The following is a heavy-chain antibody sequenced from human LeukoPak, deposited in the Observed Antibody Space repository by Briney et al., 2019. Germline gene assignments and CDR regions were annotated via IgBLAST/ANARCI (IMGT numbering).Heavy chain of an antibody. CDR1: GLAFSAYK. V-gene: IGHV3-74*01. J-gene: IGHJ4*02. CDR2: ISTDGYTT. D-gene: IGHD2-15*01. Sequence: GGPRRLSWAASGLAFSAYKMHWVRQAPRKGLVWVSRISTDGYTTDYADFVQGRFTASRDNTKNTWSLEMNSLRAEDTAVYYCVVGGSPGYWGQGTLVTVSS. CDR3: VVGGSPGY.